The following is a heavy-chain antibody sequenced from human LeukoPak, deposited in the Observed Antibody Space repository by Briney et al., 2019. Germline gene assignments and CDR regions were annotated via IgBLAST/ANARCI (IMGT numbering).Heavy chain of an antibody. Sequence: SVKVSCKASGGTFTSYAISWVRQAPRQGREWMGRIIPIFGIANYAQKFQGRVTITAGKSTSTAYLELSSLRSEDTAVYYCARGYCSGGSCPYYYYSGMDVWGQATTVTVSS. V-gene: IGHV1-69*04. J-gene: IGHJ6*02. D-gene: IGHD2-15*01. CDR2: IIPIFGIA. CDR3: ARGYCSGGSCPYYYYSGMDV. CDR1: GGTFTSYA.